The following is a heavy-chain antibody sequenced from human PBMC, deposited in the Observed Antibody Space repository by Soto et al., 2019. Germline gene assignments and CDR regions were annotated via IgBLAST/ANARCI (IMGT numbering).Heavy chain of an antibody. D-gene: IGHD3-22*01. Sequence: TLSLTCTVSGGSISSDDYYWSWIRQAPGRGLEWIGYIHSSGSIYYNPSLKSRATMSIDTAGKQFSLKVSSVTVADTAVYYCARDLDGLHDDTSGPFPRPGWGQGTLVTVSS. J-gene: IGHJ1*01. CDR1: GGSISSDDYY. CDR3: ARDLDGLHDDTSGPFPRPG. V-gene: IGHV4-30-4*01. CDR2: IHSSGSI.